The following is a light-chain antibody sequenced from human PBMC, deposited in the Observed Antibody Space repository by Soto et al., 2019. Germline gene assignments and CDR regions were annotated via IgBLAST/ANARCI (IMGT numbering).Light chain of an antibody. CDR2: GAS. J-gene: IGKJ5*01. CDR3: KQYGSSPSIT. CDR1: QSVSSSY. V-gene: IGKV3-20*01. Sequence: EIVLTQSPGTLSLSPGERATLSCRASQSVSSSYLAWYQQKPGQAPRLLIYGASSRATGIPDRFSGSGSETDFTLTISRLEPEDFAVYYCKQYGSSPSITFGQGTRLEIK.